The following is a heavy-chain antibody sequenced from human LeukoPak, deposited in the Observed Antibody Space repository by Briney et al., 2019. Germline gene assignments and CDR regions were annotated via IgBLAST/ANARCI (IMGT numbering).Heavy chain of an antibody. Sequence: TETLSLTCAVYGGSFSGYYWSWIRQPPGKGLEWIGEINHSGSTNYNPPLKSRVTISVDTSKNQFSLKLSSVTAADTAVYYCARGRYIVVEPRREDGMDVWGQGTTVTVSS. V-gene: IGHV4-34*01. CDR3: ARGRYIVVEPRREDGMDV. D-gene: IGHD2-2*01. J-gene: IGHJ6*02. CDR2: INHSGST. CDR1: GGSFSGYY.